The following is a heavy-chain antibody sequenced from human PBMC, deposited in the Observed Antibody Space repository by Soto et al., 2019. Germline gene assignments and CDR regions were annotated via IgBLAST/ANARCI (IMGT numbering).Heavy chain of an antibody. D-gene: IGHD1-1*01. CDR2: VIPILGIA. V-gene: IGHV1-69*02. CDR1: GGTFSIYT. CDR3: AMEAPLCVSVRWGRIPRGFNP. Sequence: SVKVSCKASGGTFSIYTISRVRQAAAQGLEWMGRVIPILGIANYAEKFQGRLTITADKSTSTAYMELSTLTPEDTAVNYCAMEAPLCVSVRWGRIPRGFNPWAQGTLVTVSS. J-gene: IGHJ5*02.